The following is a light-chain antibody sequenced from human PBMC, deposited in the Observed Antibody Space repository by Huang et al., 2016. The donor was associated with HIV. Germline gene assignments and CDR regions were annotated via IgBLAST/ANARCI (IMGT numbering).Light chain of an antibody. Sequence: AIQLTQSPSSLSASVGDRVTITCRASQDITNDLGWYQQKPGKAPKRLISAASTLRSGVPSRFSGSGSGTDFTLTISSLQPEDFATYFCLQDFTSPRTFGQGTRVEI. CDR2: AAS. V-gene: IGKV1-6*02. CDR3: LQDFTSPRT. J-gene: IGKJ1*01. CDR1: QDITND.